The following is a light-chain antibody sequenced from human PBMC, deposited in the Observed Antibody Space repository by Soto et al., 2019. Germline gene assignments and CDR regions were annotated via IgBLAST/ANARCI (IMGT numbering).Light chain of an antibody. CDR2: EVN. J-gene: IGLJ2*01. CDR3: TSFGGINNFVV. CDR1: SSDVGGYNY. Sequence: QSVLTQPASVSGSPGQSITISCTGTSSDVGGYNYVSWYQQHPGKVPKLIIFEVNKRPSGVPDRFSASKSGNTASLTVSGLQAEDEADYYCTSFGGINNFVVFGGGTKVTVL. V-gene: IGLV2-8*01.